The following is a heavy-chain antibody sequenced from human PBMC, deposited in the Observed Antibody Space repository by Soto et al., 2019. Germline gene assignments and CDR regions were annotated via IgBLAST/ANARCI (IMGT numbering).Heavy chain of an antibody. D-gene: IGHD2-15*01. J-gene: IGHJ4*02. V-gene: IGHV4-31*03. CDR3: ARDKEFCTGGTCFRSFDY. CDR1: GGSISSGGYY. CDR2: IYYTGST. Sequence: SETLSLTCTVSGGSISSGGYYWSWIRQYPGKGLEWIGNIYYTGSTYYNPSLKSRLIISVDMSKNQFSLKLNSVTAADTAVYYCARDKEFCTGGTCFRSFDYWGRGTLVTVSS.